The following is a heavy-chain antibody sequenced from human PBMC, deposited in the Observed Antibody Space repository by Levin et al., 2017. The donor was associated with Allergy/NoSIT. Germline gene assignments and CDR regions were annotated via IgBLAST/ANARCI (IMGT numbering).Heavy chain of an antibody. CDR3: AREPSGSYGKGEGY. CDR2: IYYSGST. J-gene: IGHJ4*02. CDR1: GGSISSSSYY. Sequence: PSETLSLTCTVSGGSISSSSYYWGWIRQPPGKGLEWIGSIYYSGSTYYNPSLKSRVTISVDTSKNQFSLKLSSVTAADTAVYYCAREPSGSYGKGEGYWGQGTLVTVSS. V-gene: IGHV4-39*07. D-gene: IGHD1-26*01.